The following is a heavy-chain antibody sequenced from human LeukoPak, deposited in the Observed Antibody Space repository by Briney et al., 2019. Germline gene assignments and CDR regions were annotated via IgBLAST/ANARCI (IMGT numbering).Heavy chain of an antibody. CDR3: VVTTVTTTDWFDP. CDR1: GFTFSSYA. Sequence: GGSLRLSCAASGFTFSSYAMSWVRQAPGKGLEWVSGISVSGGSTYYAESVKGRFTISRDNSKNTLYLQMNSLRAEDTAVYYCVVTTVTTTDWFDPWGQGTLVTVSS. V-gene: IGHV3-23*01. J-gene: IGHJ5*02. D-gene: IGHD4-11*01. CDR2: ISVSGGST.